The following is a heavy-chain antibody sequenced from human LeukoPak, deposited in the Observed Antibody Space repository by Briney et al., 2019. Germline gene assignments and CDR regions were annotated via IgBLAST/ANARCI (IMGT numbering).Heavy chain of an antibody. CDR3: AKHGFGAMIVVVLTPFDY. V-gene: IGHV3-23*01. CDR2: ISGSGGST. J-gene: IGHJ4*02. D-gene: IGHD3-22*01. CDR1: GFTFSSYA. Sequence: GGSLRLSCAASGFTFSSYAMSWVRQAPGKGLEWVSAISGSGGSTYYADSVKGRFTISRDNSKNTLYLQMNSLRAEDTAVYYCAKHGFGAMIVVVLTPFDYWGQGTLVTVSS.